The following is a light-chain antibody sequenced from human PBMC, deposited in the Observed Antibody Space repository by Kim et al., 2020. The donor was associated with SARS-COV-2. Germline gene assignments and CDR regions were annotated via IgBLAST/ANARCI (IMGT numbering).Light chain of an antibody. CDR1: QIVSSNY. J-gene: IGKJ5*01. Sequence: DSVFTQSSGTLFLSPGERATLSCSASQIVSSNYLACYQQKPAQAPRLLIYGASSRPIGIPDRFSGSGSGTDFTLTISSLEPEDFAVYYCQQYDSWTITFGQGTRLEIK. CDR2: GAS. V-gene: IGKV3-20*01. CDR3: QQYDSWTIT.